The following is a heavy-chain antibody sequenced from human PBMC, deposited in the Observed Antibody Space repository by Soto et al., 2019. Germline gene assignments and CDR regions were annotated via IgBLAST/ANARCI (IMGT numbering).Heavy chain of an antibody. Sequence: SETLSLTCAVYGGSFSGYYWSCIRQPPGKGLEWIGEINHSGSTNYNPSLKSRVTISVDTSKNQFSLKLSSVTDADTAVYYCARARGLKIFGVVTLYGMDVWGQGNTVT. J-gene: IGHJ6*02. CDR2: INHSGST. V-gene: IGHV4-34*01. CDR3: ARARGLKIFGVVTLYGMDV. CDR1: GGSFSGYY. D-gene: IGHD3-3*01.